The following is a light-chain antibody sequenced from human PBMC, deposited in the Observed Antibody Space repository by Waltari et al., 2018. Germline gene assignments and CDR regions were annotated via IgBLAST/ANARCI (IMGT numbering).Light chain of an antibody. J-gene: IGLJ1*01. V-gene: IGLV2-14*03. CDR1: SSDVGLYNY. CDR2: DVN. Sequence: QSALTQPASVSGSPGQSITISCTGTSSDVGLYNYVSWYQQHPGKAPKLMISDVNKRPSGVSNRFSGSKSDNTASLTISGLQAEDDADYYCSSYTSSRTLVFGTGTKVTVL. CDR3: SSYTSSRTLV.